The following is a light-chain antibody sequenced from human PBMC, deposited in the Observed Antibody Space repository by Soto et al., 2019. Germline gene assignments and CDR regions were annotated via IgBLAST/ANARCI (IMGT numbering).Light chain of an antibody. J-gene: IGLJ2*01. Sequence: QSALTQPASASGSPGQSVTISCTGTSSDVGAYGYVSWYQQHPGEGPKLIIYDVSKLLSGVPDRFSGSKSGNTASLTVSGLQADDEADYYCFSHAVSSVAIGGGTQLTVL. CDR1: SSDVGAYGY. CDR2: DVS. V-gene: IGLV2-8*01. CDR3: FSHAVSSVA.